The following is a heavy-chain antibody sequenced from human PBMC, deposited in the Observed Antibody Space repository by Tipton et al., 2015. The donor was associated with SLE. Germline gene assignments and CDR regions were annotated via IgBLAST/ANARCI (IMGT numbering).Heavy chain of an antibody. CDR2: IKQDGSEK. CDR3: ARGRVEGATNGGYCFDY. J-gene: IGHJ4*02. D-gene: IGHD1-26*01. Sequence: SLRLSCAASGFTFSSYWMSWVRQAPGKGLEWVANIKQDGSEKYYVDSVKGRVTISRDNAKNSLYLQMNSLRAEDTAVDYCARGRVEGATNGGYCFDYWGQGTLLTVSS. V-gene: IGHV3-7*04. CDR1: GFTFSSYW.